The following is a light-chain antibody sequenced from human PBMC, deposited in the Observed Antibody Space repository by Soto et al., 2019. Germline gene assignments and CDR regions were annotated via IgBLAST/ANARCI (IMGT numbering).Light chain of an antibody. Sequence: DIQLTQSPSFLSASVGDRVTITCRASQGISSYLAWYQQKPGKDPKLLLYAASTLQSGGPSRFSGSGSGTEFTLTISSLQPEDFATYYGQQLNSYPLTVGPGTKVDIK. V-gene: IGKV1-9*01. CDR2: AAS. J-gene: IGKJ3*01. CDR3: QQLNSYPLT. CDR1: QGISSY.